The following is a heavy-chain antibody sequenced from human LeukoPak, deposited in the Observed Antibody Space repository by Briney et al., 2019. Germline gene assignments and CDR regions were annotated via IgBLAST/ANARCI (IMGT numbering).Heavy chain of an antibody. CDR1: GYIFTNYW. D-gene: IGHD6-13*01. Sequence: AGESLQISCKGSGYIFTNYWISWVRQMPGKGLEWMGRIDPSDSYTNYSPSFQGHVTISADTSIGTAYLQWSSLKASDTAMYYCVRQGTHIAAAGIDYWGQGTLVTVSS. CDR3: VRQGTHIAAAGIDY. J-gene: IGHJ4*02. CDR2: IDPSDSYT. V-gene: IGHV5-10-1*01.